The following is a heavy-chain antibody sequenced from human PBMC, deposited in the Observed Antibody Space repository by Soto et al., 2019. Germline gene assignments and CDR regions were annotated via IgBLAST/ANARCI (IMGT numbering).Heavy chain of an antibody. CDR3: AKWGAIALAGHDYFGMDV. CDR2: IGGGGTDT. J-gene: IGHJ6*02. CDR1: GFTFSSYA. V-gene: IGHV3-23*01. D-gene: IGHD6-19*01. Sequence: EVPLLESGGELVQPGGSLRLSCAASGFTFSSYAMSWVRQAPGKGLEWVSGIGGGGTDTYYAKSVRGRFTISRDNSDNTLYLQMNSLRADDTAVYYWAKWGAIALAGHDYFGMDVWGQGTTVAVSS.